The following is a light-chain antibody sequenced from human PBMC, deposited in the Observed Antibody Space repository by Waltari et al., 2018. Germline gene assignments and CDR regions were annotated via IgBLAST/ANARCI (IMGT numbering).Light chain of an antibody. J-gene: IGLJ2*01. CDR3: NSRDSSGNPVV. CDR2: GKN. CDR1: SLRSYY. Sequence: SSELTQDPAVSVALGQTVRITCQGDSLRSYYASWYQQKPVQAPVLVIYGKNNRPSGIPDRFSGSSSGNTASLTITGAQAEDEADYYCNSRDSSGNPVVFGGGTKLTVL. V-gene: IGLV3-19*01.